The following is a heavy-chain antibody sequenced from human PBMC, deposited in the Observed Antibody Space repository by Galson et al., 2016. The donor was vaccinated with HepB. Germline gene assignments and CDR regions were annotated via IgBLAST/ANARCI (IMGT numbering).Heavy chain of an antibody. D-gene: IGHD6-19*01. J-gene: IGHJ6*02. CDR3: ARDRWYSSGWFSPDDYYGMDV. CDR1: GGSISSGGSY. CDR2: IHYSGST. Sequence: TLSLTCTVSGGSISSGGSYWTWLRQNPGKGLEWIGYIHYSGSTSYNPSPQRRVLISVDTSTNQFSLKLSSVTAADTAVYYCARDRWYSSGWFSPDDYYGMDVWGQGTTVTVSS. V-gene: IGHV4-31*03.